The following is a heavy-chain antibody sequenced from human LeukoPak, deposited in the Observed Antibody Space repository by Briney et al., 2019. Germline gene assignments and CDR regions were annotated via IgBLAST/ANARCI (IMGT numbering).Heavy chain of an antibody. CDR3: ARDRQPIVVVISVSGSDAFDI. J-gene: IGHJ3*02. CDR2: IYYSGST. CDR1: GGSISSYY. V-gene: IGHV4-59*12. Sequence: SETLSLTCTVSGGSISSYYWSWIRQPPGKGLEWIGYIYYSGSTNYNPSLKSRVTISVDTSKNQFSLKLSSVTAADTAVYYCARDRQPIVVVISVSGSDAFDIWGQGTMVTVSS. D-gene: IGHD3-22*01.